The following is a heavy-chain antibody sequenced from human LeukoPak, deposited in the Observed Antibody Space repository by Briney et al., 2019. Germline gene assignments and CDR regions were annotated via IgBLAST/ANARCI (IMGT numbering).Heavy chain of an antibody. V-gene: IGHV3-48*03. CDR2: ISSSGSTI. CDR1: GFTFSSYE. J-gene: IGHJ4*02. CDR3: ARDSYYYDSSGYYYDY. D-gene: IGHD3-22*01. Sequence: GGSLRLSCAASGFTFSSYEMNWVRQAPGKGLEWVSYISSSGSTIYYADSVKGRFTISRDSAKNSLYLQMNSLRAEDTAVYYCARDSYYYDSSGYYYDYWGQGTLVTVSS.